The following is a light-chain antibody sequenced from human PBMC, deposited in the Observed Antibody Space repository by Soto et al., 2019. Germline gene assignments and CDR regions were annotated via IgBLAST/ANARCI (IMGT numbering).Light chain of an antibody. CDR1: SSDIGNYDF. V-gene: IGLV2-14*01. Sequence: QSALTQPASVSGSPGQSITISCTGTSSDIGNYDFVPWYQQVPGTAPKAMIYEVSSRPSGVSNRFSGSKSGNTASLTISGLQAEDEAYYYCSSYTTSTSFILFGGGTKVTVL. J-gene: IGLJ2*01. CDR3: SSYTTSTSFIL. CDR2: EVS.